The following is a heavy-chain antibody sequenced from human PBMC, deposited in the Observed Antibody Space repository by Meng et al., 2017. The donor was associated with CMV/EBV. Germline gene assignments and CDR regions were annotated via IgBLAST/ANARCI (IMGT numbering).Heavy chain of an antibody. CDR2: IKQDGSEK. D-gene: IGHD2-21*01. CDR3: ARRGSIHGWFDP. CDR1: GFTFSSYW. J-gene: IGHJ5*02. Sequence: GESLKISCTASGFTFSSYWMSWVRQAPGKGLEWVANIKQDGSEKYYVDSVKGRFTISRDNAKNSLYLQMDSLRAEDTAVYYCARRGSIHGWFDPWGQGTLVTVSS. V-gene: IGHV3-7*01.